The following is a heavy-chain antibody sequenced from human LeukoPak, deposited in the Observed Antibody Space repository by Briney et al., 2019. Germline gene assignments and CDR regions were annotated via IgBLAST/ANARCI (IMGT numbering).Heavy chain of an antibody. CDR2: ISGSGGAT. CDR1: GFTFSSYA. J-gene: IGHJ4*02. Sequence: PGGSLRLSCAASGFTFSSYAMSWVRQAPGKGLEWVSAISGSGGATYYADSVKGRFTISRDNSKNTLYLQMNSLRAEDTALYYCAKGRGSVKYYFDYWAREPWSPSPQ. CDR3: AKGRGSVKYYFDY. D-gene: IGHD5/OR15-5a*01. V-gene: IGHV3-23*01.